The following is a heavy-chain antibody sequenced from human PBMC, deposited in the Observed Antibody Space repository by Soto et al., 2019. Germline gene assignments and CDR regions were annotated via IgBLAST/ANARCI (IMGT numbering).Heavy chain of an antibody. Sequence: SETLSLTCAVSGGSISSGGYSWSWIRQPPGKGLEWIGYIYHSGSTYYNPSLKSRVTISVDRSKNQFSLKLSSVTAADAAVYYCARAGDYYDSSGYVNWFDPWGQGTLVTVSS. CDR2: IYHSGST. V-gene: IGHV4-30-2*01. CDR1: GGSISSGGYS. CDR3: ARAGDYYDSSGYVNWFDP. D-gene: IGHD3-22*01. J-gene: IGHJ5*02.